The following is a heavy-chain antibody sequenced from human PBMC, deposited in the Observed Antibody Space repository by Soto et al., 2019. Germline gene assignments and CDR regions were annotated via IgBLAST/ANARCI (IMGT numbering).Heavy chain of an antibody. V-gene: IGHV4-59*11. CDR2: IYYNGNT. D-gene: IGHD7-27*01. CDR1: GGSISNHY. J-gene: IGHJ4*02. CDR3: TRANWYSEY. Sequence: QVQLQESGPGLVKPSETLSLTCSVSGGSISNHYWSWIRQPPGKGLEWIVYIYYNGNTNYNPSLKSRVTMSVDTSRNQISLKLTPVTAADTAVYYCTRANWYSEYWGQGTLVTVSS.